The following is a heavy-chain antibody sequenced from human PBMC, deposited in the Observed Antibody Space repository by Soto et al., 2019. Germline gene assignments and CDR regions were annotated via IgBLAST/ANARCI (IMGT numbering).Heavy chain of an antibody. J-gene: IGHJ4*02. CDR1: GLTFGSRA. CDR2: ITDTGGDA. Sequence: EVQLLESGGDLIQPGGSLRLSCVASGLTFGSRAMSWVRQSPGEGLEWVSTITDTGGDAKYADSVRGRFAISRDNSKNTLYLQMSALRAEDSAIYFCGRGSKDSYPGSRIFDFWGRGTLVTVSS. V-gene: IGHV3-23*01. D-gene: IGHD3-10*01. CDR3: GRGSKDSYPGSRIFDF.